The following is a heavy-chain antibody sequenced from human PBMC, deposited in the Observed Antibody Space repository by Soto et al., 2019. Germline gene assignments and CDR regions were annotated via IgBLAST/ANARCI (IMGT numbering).Heavy chain of an antibody. J-gene: IGHJ6*02. Sequence: VQLVESGGGLVQPGGSLRLSCAASGFTFINYNMNWVRQAPGKGLEWVSYISSRSSTIYYADSMKGRFTISRGNAKNSLYLKMNSLRDEDTAVYYCARDCGKGYGTDVWGLGTTVTVSS. CDR2: ISSRSSTI. V-gene: IGHV3-48*02. CDR3: ARDCGKGYGTDV. CDR1: GFTFINYN.